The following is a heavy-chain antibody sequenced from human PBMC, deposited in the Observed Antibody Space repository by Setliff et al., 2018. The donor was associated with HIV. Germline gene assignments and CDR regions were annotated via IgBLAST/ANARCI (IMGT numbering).Heavy chain of an antibody. Sequence: SVKVSCKASGGTFSSYAISWVRQAPGQGLEWMGGIIPILGIANYAQKFQGRVTITADESTSTAYMEPSSLRSEDTAVYYCARIFGYYDSSGYSTPLYGMDVWGQGTTVTVSS. CDR2: IIPILGIA. CDR1: GGTFSSYA. V-gene: IGHV1-69*10. J-gene: IGHJ6*02. D-gene: IGHD3-22*01. CDR3: ARIFGYYDSSGYSTPLYGMDV.